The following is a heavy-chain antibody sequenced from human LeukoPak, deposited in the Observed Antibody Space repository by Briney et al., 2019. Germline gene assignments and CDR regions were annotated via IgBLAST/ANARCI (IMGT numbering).Heavy chain of an antibody. V-gene: IGHV1-69*04. Sequence: SVKVSCKASGGTFSSYAISWVRQAPGQGLEWMGRIIPIFGIANYAQKFQGRVTITADKSTSTAYMELSSLRSEDTAVYYCASGDIVATIKYFQHWGQGTLVTVSS. CDR3: ASGDIVATIKYFQH. D-gene: IGHD5-12*01. CDR2: IIPIFGIA. CDR1: GGTFSSYA. J-gene: IGHJ1*01.